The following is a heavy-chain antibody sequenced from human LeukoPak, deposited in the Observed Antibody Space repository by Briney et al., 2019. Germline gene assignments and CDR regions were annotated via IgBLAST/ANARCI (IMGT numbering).Heavy chain of an antibody. V-gene: IGHV4-39*07. D-gene: IGHD1-1*01. J-gene: IGHJ4*02. CDR1: GASISSRNYY. Sequence: KPSETLSLTCTVSGASISSRNYYWGWIRQPPGKGLEWIGSIFYSGSSYYNPSLKSRVTISLDTSKNQFSLKLNSVTAADTAVYYCARDRENWNGIKYYFDYWGQGTLVTVSS. CDR3: ARDRENWNGIKYYFDY. CDR2: IFYSGSS.